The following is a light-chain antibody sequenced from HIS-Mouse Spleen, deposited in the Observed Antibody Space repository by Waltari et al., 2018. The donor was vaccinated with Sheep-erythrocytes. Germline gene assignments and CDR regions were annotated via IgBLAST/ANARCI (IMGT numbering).Light chain of an antibody. V-gene: IGLV2-14*01. Sequence: QSALTQPASRSGSPGQSITISCTGASSDVGGYNYVSWYQQHPGKAPKLMIYEVSNRPSGVSNRFSGSKSGNTASLTISGLQAEDEADYYCSSYTSSSTWVFGGGTKLTVL. J-gene: IGLJ3*02. CDR3: SSYTSSSTWV. CDR2: EVS. CDR1: SSDVGGYNY.